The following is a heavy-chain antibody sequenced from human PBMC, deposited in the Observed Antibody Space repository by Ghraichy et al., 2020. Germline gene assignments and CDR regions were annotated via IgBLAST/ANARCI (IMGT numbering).Heavy chain of an antibody. V-gene: IGHV3-11*06. Sequence: RGSLRLSCAASGFTFSDYYMSWIRQAPGKGLEWVSYISSSSSYTNYADSVKGRFTISRDNAKNSLYLQMNSLRAEDTAVYYCARDLSADSNWNDERADRFDPWGQGTLVTVSS. CDR1: GFTFSDYY. CDR3: ARDLSADSNWNDERADRFDP. CDR2: ISSSSSYT. D-gene: IGHD1-1*01. J-gene: IGHJ5*02.